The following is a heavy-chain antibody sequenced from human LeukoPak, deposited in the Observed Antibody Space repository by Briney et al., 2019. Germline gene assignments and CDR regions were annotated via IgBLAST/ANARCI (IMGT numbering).Heavy chain of an antibody. J-gene: IGHJ5*02. CDR2: IWYDGSNK. CDR3: ARGRSSGWPNWFDP. D-gene: IGHD6-19*01. CDR1: GFTFSSYG. V-gene: IGHV3-33*01. Sequence: PGGSLRLSCAASGFTFSSYGMHWVRQAPGKGLEWVAVIWYDGSNKYYADSVKGRFTISRDNSKNTLYLQMNSLRAEDTAVYYCARGRSSGWPNWFDPWGQGTLVTVSS.